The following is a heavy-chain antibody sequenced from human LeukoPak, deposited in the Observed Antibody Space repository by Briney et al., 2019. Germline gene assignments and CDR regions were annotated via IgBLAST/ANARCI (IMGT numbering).Heavy chain of an antibody. CDR3: VRDLSGSSWYDAFDI. CDR1: GYTFTSYD. J-gene: IGHJ3*02. Sequence: ASVKVSCKASGYTFTSYDINWVRPATGQGLEWMGIINPSGGSTSYAQKFQGRVTMTRDTSTSTVYMELSSLRSEDTAVYYCVRDLSGSSWYDAFDIWGQGTMVTVSS. CDR2: INPSGGST. D-gene: IGHD6-13*01. V-gene: IGHV1-46*01.